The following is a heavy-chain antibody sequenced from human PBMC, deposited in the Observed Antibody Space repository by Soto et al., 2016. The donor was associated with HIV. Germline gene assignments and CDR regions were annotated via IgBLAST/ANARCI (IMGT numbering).Heavy chain of an antibody. V-gene: IGHV3-43*01. CDR2: INWDGSSA. J-gene: IGHJ4*02. CDR3: AKDDYSGSLR. D-gene: IGHD1-26*01. CDR1: GFTFDNYN. Sequence: EVQLVESGGAVVQPGGSLRLSCAVSGFTFDNYNMHWVRQPPGKALEWISLINWDGSSAHYADSVKGRFTISRDNSKNFLYLEMTSLRTEDSALYHCAKDDYSGSLRWGQGNPGHRLV.